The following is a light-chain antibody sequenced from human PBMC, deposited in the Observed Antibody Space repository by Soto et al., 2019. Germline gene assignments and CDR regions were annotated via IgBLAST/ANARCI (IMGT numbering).Light chain of an antibody. CDR1: QSLLHSNGYNY. V-gene: IGKV2-28*01. CDR3: MQTLQTPT. J-gene: IGKJ1*01. Sequence: DIVMTQSPLSLPVTPGEPASISCRSSQSLLHSNGYNYLDWYLQKPGQSPHLLIYLGSNRASGVPDRFSGSGSGTDFTLQISRVEAEDVGIYYCMQTLQTPTFGQGTKVDIK. CDR2: LGS.